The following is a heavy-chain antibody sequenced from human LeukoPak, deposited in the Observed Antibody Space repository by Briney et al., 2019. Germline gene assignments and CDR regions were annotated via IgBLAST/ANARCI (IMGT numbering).Heavy chain of an antibody. Sequence: GASLRLSCAASGFTFRNYEMNWVRQAPGKGLEWISYTRSSGSTEYAASVKGRFTISRDNAKNSLYLQMNSLRDEDTAVYYCARVGEFDYWGQGTLVTVSS. J-gene: IGHJ4*02. V-gene: IGHV3-48*03. CDR3: ARVGEFDY. CDR2: TRSSGSTE. CDR1: GFTFRNYE.